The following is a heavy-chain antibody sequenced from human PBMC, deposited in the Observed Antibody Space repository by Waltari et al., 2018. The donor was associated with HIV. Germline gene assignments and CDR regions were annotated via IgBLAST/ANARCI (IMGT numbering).Heavy chain of an antibody. D-gene: IGHD3-22*01. Sequence: QVQLQQWGAGLLKPSETLSLTCAVYGGSFSGYYWSWIRQPPGKGLEWIGQNNHSGGTNYNPSLTSRVTISVDTSKNQFSLKLGSVTAADTAVYYCARERRNYYDSSGYSFDYWGQGTLVTVSS. CDR3: ARERRNYYDSSGYSFDY. CDR1: GGSFSGYY. CDR2: NNHSGGT. J-gene: IGHJ4*02. V-gene: IGHV4-34*01.